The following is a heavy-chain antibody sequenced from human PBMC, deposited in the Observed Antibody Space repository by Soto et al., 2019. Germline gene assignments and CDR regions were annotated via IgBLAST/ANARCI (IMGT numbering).Heavy chain of an antibody. CDR1: GGSISSGGYY. J-gene: IGHJ5*02. V-gene: IGHV4-31*03. D-gene: IGHD3-22*01. CDR2: IYYSGST. Sequence: QVQLQESGPGLVKPSQTLSLTCTVSGGSISSGGYYWSWIRQHPGKGLEWIGYIYYSGSTYYNPSCKSRVTISVDTSKTQFSLKLRSVTAADTAVYYCAISSGYADWFDPWGQGTLVTVSS. CDR3: AISSGYADWFDP.